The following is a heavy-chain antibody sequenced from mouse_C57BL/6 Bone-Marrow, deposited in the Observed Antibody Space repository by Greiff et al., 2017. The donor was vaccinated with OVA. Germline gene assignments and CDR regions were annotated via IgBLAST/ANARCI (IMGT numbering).Heavy chain of an antibody. V-gene: IGHV1-26*01. D-gene: IGHD1-1*01. CDR3: ARSDGSSPFAY. CDR1: GYTFTDYY. J-gene: IGHJ3*01. CDR2: INPNNGGT. Sequence: EVQLQQSGPELVKPGASVKISCKASGYTFTDYYMNWVKQSHGKSLEWIGDINPNNGGTSYNQQFMGKATLTVDKSSSTAYMELRSLTSEDSAVNYCARSDGSSPFAYWGQGTLVTVSA.